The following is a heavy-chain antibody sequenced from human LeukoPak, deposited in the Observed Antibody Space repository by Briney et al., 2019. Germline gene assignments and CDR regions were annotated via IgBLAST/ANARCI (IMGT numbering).Heavy chain of an antibody. CDR2: MNPNSGNT. Sequence: ASVKVSCKASGYTFTSYGINWVRQATGQGLEWMGWMNPNSGNTGYAQKFQGRVTMTRNTSISTAYMELSSLRSEDTAVYYCARSMVAASHYYYYYMDVWGKGTTVTVSS. CDR1: GYTFTSYG. J-gene: IGHJ6*03. CDR3: ARSMVAASHYYYYYMDV. D-gene: IGHD2-15*01. V-gene: IGHV1-8*02.